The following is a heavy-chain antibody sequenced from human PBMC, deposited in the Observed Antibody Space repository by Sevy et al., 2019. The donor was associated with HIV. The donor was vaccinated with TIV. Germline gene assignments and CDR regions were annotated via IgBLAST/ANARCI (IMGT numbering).Heavy chain of an antibody. CDR3: AKALNPALESMLQVNLRTLKGFDV. D-gene: IGHD2-8*01. J-gene: IGHJ3*01. CDR1: GFTFNTHA. CDR2: ISGPGYNT. Sequence: GGSLRLSCAASGFTFNTHAMKWVRQAPGKGLEWVSTISGPGYNTYYADSVKGRFTISRDNSQNTLHLQMNSLRADDTAVYYCAKALNPALESMLQVNLRTLKGFDVWGQGTMVTVSS. V-gene: IGHV3-23*01.